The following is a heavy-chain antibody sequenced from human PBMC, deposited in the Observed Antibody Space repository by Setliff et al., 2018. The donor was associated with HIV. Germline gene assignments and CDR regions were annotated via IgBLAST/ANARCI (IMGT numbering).Heavy chain of an antibody. D-gene: IGHD3-10*01. CDR1: AASIRSHY. J-gene: IGHJ4*02. CDR2: FYYTGST. V-gene: IGHV4-59*11. Sequence: SETLSLTCTVSAASIRSHYWSWIRQSPGKGLEWIGNFYYTGSTDYNPSFKSRVTISLDRSNNQISLNLSSATAADTAVYYCVREGVRRGLGSGSFRYRAYYFDQWGQGTLVTVSS. CDR3: VREGVRRGLGSGSFRYRAYYFDQ.